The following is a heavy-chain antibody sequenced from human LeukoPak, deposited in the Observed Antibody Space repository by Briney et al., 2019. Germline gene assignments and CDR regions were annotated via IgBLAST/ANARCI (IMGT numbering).Heavy chain of an antibody. CDR3: ARSSGIGILRYFDWTPMFDY. V-gene: IGHV3-7*03. D-gene: IGHD3-9*01. J-gene: IGHJ4*02. CDR1: GFTLRSDW. Sequence: GGSLRLSCAASGFTLRSDWMDWVSQAQGEGMGWVANINQDGTLNYYVGSVKGPFTISRYNATHSLYLQMDSLRAEDTAVYYCARSSGIGILRYFDWTPMFDYWGQGTLVTVSS. CDR2: INQDGTLN.